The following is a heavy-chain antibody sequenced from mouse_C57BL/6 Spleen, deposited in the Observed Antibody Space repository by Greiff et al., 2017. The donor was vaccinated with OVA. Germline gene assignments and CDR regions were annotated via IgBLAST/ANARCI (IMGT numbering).Heavy chain of an antibody. V-gene: IGHV3-6*01. CDR2: ISYDGSN. CDR3: AGDITTVVADYAMDY. D-gene: IGHD1-1*01. CDR1: GYSITSGYY. Sequence: EVQLVESGPGLVKPSQSLSLTCSVTGYSITSGYYWNWIRQFPGNKLEWMGYISYDGSNNYNPSLKNRISITRDTSKNQFFLKLNSVTTEDTATYYCAGDITTVVADYAMDYWGQGTSVTVSS. J-gene: IGHJ4*01.